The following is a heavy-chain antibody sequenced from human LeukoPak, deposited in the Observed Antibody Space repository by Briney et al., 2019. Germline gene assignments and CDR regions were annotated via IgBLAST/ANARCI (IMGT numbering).Heavy chain of an antibody. CDR2: ISSSNYI. J-gene: IGHJ4*02. CDR3: ARDGFDY. CDR1: GFTFTSYT. Sequence: GGSLRLSCAASGFTFTSYTMNWVRQAPGKGLEWVSSISSSNYIYYADSVKGRFTISRDNAKNSLYLQMNSLRAEDTAVYYCARDGFDYWGQGTLVTVSS. V-gene: IGHV3-21*01.